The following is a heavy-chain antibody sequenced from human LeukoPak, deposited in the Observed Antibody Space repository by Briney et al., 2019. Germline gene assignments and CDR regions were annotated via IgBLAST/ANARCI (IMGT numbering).Heavy chain of an antibody. J-gene: IGHJ4*02. CDR3: ARVTMVRGVIPLYFDY. CDR1: GGSISSSSYY. D-gene: IGHD3-10*01. CDR2: IYYSGST. Sequence: PSEILSLTCTVSGGSISSSSYYWGWIRQPPGKGLEWIGSIYYSGSTYYNPSLKSRVTISVDTSKNQFSLKLSSVTAADTAVYYCARVTMVRGVIPLYFDYWGQGTLVTVSS. V-gene: IGHV4-39*07.